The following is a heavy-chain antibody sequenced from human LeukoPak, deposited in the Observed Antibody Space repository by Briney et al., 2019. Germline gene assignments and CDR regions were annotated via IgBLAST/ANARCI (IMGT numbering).Heavy chain of an antibody. V-gene: IGHV4-59*01. CDR1: GGSISSYY. Sequence: PSEILSLTCTVSGGSISSYYWSWIRQPPGKGLEWIGYIYYSGSTNYNPSLRSRVTISVDTSKNQFSLKLSSVTAADTAVYYCARSHGSGSYYNLNDYWGQGTLVTVSS. J-gene: IGHJ4*02. CDR2: IYYSGST. D-gene: IGHD3-10*01. CDR3: ARSHGSGSYYNLNDY.